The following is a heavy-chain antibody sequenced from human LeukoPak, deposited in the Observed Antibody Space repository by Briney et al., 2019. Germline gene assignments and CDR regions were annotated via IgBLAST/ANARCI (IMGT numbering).Heavy chain of an antibody. Sequence: GGSLRLSCVASGFTFSSYWMTWVRQAPGKGLEWVANIKTDGSQIYYVDSVKGRFTISRDNAKNSLYPQMNSLRAEDTAVYYCAKDATGYDFWSGYFPYYFDYWGQGTLVTVSS. J-gene: IGHJ4*02. V-gene: IGHV3-7*03. D-gene: IGHD3-3*01. CDR1: GFTFSSYW. CDR3: AKDATGYDFWSGYFPYYFDY. CDR2: IKTDGSQI.